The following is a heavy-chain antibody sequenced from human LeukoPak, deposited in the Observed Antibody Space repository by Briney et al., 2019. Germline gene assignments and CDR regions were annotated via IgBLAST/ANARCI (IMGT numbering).Heavy chain of an antibody. CDR3: ARVNSRYCSSTSCKHGGYYYYYVDV. V-gene: IGHV3-21*01. D-gene: IGHD2-2*01. CDR2: ISSSSSYI. CDR1: GFTFSSYS. J-gene: IGHJ6*03. Sequence: GGSLRLSCAASGFTFSSYSMNWVRQAPGKGLEWVSSISSSSSYIYYADSVKGRFTISRDNAKSSLYLQMNSLRAEDTAVYYCARVNSRYCSSTSCKHGGYYYYYVDVWGKGTTVTVSS.